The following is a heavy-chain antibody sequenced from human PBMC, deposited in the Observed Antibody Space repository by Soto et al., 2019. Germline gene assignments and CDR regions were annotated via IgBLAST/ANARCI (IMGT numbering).Heavy chain of an antibody. CDR3: ARGRPWELYDY. J-gene: IGHJ4*02. Sequence: SETLSLTCTVSGGSISPYYWSWIRQPPGKGLEWVGYIYYSGSTNYNPSLKSRVTMSLDTSKNQISLRLTSVTASDTAVYYCARGRPWELYDYWGQGTLVTVSS. D-gene: IGHD1-26*01. CDR2: IYYSGST. CDR1: GGSISPYY. V-gene: IGHV4-59*01.